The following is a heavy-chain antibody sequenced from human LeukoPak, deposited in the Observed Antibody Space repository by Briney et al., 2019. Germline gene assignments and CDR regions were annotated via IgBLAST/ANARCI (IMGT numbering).Heavy chain of an antibody. CDR1: GGTFSSYA. CDR3: ARGVVAAAGNWFDS. J-gene: IGHJ5*01. CDR2: IIPIFGTA. V-gene: IGHV1-69*05. D-gene: IGHD2-15*01. Sequence: GASVKVSCKASGGTFSSYAISWVRQAPGQGLEWMGGIIPIFGTANYAQKFQGRVTMTRDTSTSTVYMEMSSLRSDDTAVYYCARGVVAAAGNWFDSWGQGTLVTVSS.